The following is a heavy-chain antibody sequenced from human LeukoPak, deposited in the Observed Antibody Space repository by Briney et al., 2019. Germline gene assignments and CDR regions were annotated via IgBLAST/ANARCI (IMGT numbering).Heavy chain of an antibody. CDR2: IIPIFGTA. V-gene: IGHV1-69*13. CDR3: ARSGSSGWYSPFDY. D-gene: IGHD6-19*01. Sequence: SVKVSCKASGGTFSSYAISWVRQAPGRGLEWMGGIIPIFGTANYAQKFQGRVTITADESTSTAYMELSSLRSEDTAVYYCARSGSSGWYSPFDYWGQGALVTVSS. CDR1: GGTFSSYA. J-gene: IGHJ4*02.